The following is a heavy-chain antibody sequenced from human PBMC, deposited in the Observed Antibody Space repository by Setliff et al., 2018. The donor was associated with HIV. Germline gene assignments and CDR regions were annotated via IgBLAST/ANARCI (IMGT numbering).Heavy chain of an antibody. CDR1: GYSFTDYY. J-gene: IGHJ5*02. CDR2: INPNSGGT. Sequence: ASVKVSCKASGYSFTDYYMHWVRQAPGQGLEWMGWINPNSGGTNFAQKLQGRVTMTRDTSISTAYMDLSSLTSDDTAVYYCALASIVSTARWNHWGRGTLVTVSS. CDR3: ALASIVSTARWNH. D-gene: IGHD1-26*01. V-gene: IGHV1-2*02.